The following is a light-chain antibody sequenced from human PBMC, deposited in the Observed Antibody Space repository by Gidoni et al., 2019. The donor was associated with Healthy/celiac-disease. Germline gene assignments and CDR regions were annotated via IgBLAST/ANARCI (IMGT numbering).Light chain of an antibody. CDR3: QAWDSSTVV. V-gene: IGLV3-1*01. J-gene: IGLJ2*01. CDR2: QDS. Sequence: SYELTQPSSVSVSPGQTASITCSGDKLGDKYACWYQQKPGQSPVLVSYQDSKRPSGTPERFSGSNTGNTATLTISGTQAMDEADYYCQAWDSSTVVFGGGTKLTVL. CDR1: KLGDKY.